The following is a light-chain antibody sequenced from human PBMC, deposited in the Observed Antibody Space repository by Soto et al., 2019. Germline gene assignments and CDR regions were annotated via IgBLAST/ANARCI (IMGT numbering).Light chain of an antibody. J-gene: IGLJ3*02. Sequence: QSALTRPASVSGSPGQSITISCTGTSSDVGSYNFISWYQQHPGKAPKITIYEVSKRPSGVSSRFSGSKSGNTASLTISGLQAEDEADYYCCSYAGRSTWVLGGGTKLTVL. CDR1: SSDVGSYNF. V-gene: IGLV2-23*02. CDR3: CSYAGRSTWV. CDR2: EVS.